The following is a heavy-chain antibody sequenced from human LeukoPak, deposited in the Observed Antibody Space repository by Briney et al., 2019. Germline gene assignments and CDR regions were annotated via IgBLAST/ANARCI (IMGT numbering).Heavy chain of an antibody. Sequence: PSETLSLTCTVSGGSINSGYWSWIRQPPGKGLEWIGYISYSGSTNYNPSLKSRVTISSDTSKNQFSLKLDSVIAADTAVYYCARGPRYSGRWYEFDYWGQGILVTVSS. CDR1: GGSINSGY. D-gene: IGHD6-13*01. CDR3: ARGPRYSGRWYEFDY. V-gene: IGHV4-59*01. J-gene: IGHJ4*02. CDR2: ISYSGST.